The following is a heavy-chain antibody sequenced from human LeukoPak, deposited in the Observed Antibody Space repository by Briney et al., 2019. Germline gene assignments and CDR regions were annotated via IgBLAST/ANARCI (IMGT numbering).Heavy chain of an antibody. D-gene: IGHD1-26*01. Sequence: SETLFLTCTVSGGSISSYYWSWIRQPPGKGLEWIGYIYYSGSTNYNPSLKSRVTISVDTSKNQFSLKLSSVTAADTAVYYCARLLGATIFYFDYWGQGTLVTVSS. J-gene: IGHJ4*02. V-gene: IGHV4-59*08. CDR2: IYYSGST. CDR1: GGSISSYY. CDR3: ARLLGATIFYFDY.